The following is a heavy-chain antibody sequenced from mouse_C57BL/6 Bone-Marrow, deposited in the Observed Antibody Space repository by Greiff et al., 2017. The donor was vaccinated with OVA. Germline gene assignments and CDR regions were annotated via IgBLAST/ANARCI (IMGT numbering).Heavy chain of an antibody. V-gene: IGHV10-1*01. CDR3: VREGNWDWYFDV. D-gene: IGHD4-1*01. CDR2: IRSKSNNYAT. Sequence: VQLVESGGGLVQPKGSLKLSCAASGFSFNTYAMNWVRQAPGKGLEWVARIRSKSNNYATYYADSVKDRFTISRDDSESMLYLQMNNLKTEDTAMYYCVREGNWDWYFDVWGTGTTVTVSS. J-gene: IGHJ1*03. CDR1: GFSFNTYA.